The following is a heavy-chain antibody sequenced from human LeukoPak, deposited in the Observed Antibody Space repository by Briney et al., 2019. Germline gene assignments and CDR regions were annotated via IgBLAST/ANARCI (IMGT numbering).Heavy chain of an antibody. CDR3: ARTGKFDS. D-gene: IGHD1-1*01. J-gene: IGHJ5*01. Sequence: GGSLRLSCAASGFTFSSYAMSWVRQAPGKGLEWVSSISGSSGTYYADSVKGRFTISRDNAKNSVYLQMNSLRAEETAIYYCARTGKFDSWGQGTLVTVSA. CDR1: GFTFSSYA. V-gene: IGHV3-23*01. CDR2: ISGSSGT.